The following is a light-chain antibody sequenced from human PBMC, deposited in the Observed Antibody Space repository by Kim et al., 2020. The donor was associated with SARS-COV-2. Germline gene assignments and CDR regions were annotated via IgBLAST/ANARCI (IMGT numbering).Light chain of an antibody. CDR1: SSNIGRNY. V-gene: IGLV1-44*01. J-gene: IGLJ3*02. CDR2: TDN. CDR3: EVWDDGLTGRM. Sequence: GQRVTISCSGSSSNIGRNYVNWYQQLPGTAPKLLIYTDNQRPSGVPDRFSGSKSGTSASLTISGLQSEDEADYYCEVWDDGLTGRMFGGGTQLTVL.